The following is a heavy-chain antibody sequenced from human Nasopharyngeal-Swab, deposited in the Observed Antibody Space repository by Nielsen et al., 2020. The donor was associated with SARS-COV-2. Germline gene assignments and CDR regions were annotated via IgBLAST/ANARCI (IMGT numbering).Heavy chain of an antibody. CDR2: VNTDGSAT. J-gene: IGHJ3*01. V-gene: IGHV3-74*01. Sequence: VRQAPGKGLEWVSRVNTDGSATSYAYSVKGRFTISRDNAKNTLYLQMNGLRGEDTAVYFCARETAPTGARRAFDVWGQGTMVTVSS. D-gene: IGHD6-6*01. CDR3: ARETAPTGARRAFDV.